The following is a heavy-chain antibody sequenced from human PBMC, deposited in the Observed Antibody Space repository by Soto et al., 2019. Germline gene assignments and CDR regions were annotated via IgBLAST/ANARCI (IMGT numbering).Heavy chain of an antibody. J-gene: IGHJ6*01. V-gene: IGHV4-39*01. D-gene: IGHD3-3*01. CDR1: GGSIRSSGYY. CDR2: IYYSGST. CDR3: ARLWQQEDFWSGYNYYAMDI. Sequence: QLQLQESGPGLVKPSETLSLTCTVSGGSIRSSGYYWGWFRQPPGKGLEWIGSIYYSGSTYYTPSLKSRVTMSVDTSENQFSLKLSSVTAADTAVYYCARLWQQEDFWSGYNYYAMDIW.